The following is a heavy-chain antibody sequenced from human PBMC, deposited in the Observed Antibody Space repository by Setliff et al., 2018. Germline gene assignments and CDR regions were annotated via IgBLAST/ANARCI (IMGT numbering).Heavy chain of an antibody. D-gene: IGHD2-2*01. V-gene: IGHV3-30*07. CDR2: MSYGGTTK. CDR1: GFTFSNYA. J-gene: IGHJ4*02. CDR3: ASYCSSTSCPFDY. Sequence: GGSLRLSCVGTGFTFSNYAIHWVRQAPGKGLEWVSLMSYGGTTKYYADSVKGRFTVSRDNSKNTVYLQMDSLRAEDTAVYYCASYCSSTSCPFDYWGQGTLVTVSS.